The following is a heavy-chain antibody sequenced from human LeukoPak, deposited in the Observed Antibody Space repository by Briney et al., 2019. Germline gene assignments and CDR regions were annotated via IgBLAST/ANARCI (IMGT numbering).Heavy chain of an antibody. CDR1: GFTFSNAW. Sequence: GGSLRLSCAASGFTFSNAWMSWVRQAPGKGLEWVGRIKSKTDGGTTDYAAPVKGRFTISRDDSKNTLYLQMNSLRADDDTAVYYCARDELAIAAAGTWDYWGQGTLVTVSS. CDR3: ARDELAIAAAGTWDY. V-gene: IGHV3-15*01. D-gene: IGHD6-13*01. CDR2: IKSKTDGGTT. J-gene: IGHJ4*02.